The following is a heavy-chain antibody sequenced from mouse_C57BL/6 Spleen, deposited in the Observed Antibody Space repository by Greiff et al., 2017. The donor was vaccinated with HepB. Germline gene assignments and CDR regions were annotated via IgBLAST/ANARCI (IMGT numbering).Heavy chain of an antibody. Sequence: QVQLQQPGAELVKPGASVKMSCKASGYTFTSYWITWVKQRPGQGLEWIGDIYPGSGSTNYNEKFKSKATLTVDTSSSTAYMQLSSLTSEDSAVYYGARGVVTTGYYYAMDYWGQGTSVTVSS. CDR1: GYTFTSYW. D-gene: IGHD2-2*01. CDR2: IYPGSGST. J-gene: IGHJ4*01. CDR3: ARGVVTTGYYYAMDY. V-gene: IGHV1-55*01.